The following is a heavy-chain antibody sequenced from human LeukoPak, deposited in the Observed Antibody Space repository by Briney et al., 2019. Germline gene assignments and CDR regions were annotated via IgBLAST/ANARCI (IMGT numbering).Heavy chain of an antibody. J-gene: IGHJ4*02. CDR2: IYSGGST. V-gene: IGHV3-53*05. Sequence: GGSLRLSCAASGFTVSSDYMSWVRQAPGKGLEWVSVIYSGGSTYYADSVKGRFTISRDNSKNTLYLQMNSLRAEDTAVYYCARASYSSSWYFTSEFDYWGQGTLVTVSS. CDR1: GFTVSSDY. CDR3: ARASYSSSWYFTSEFDY. D-gene: IGHD6-13*01.